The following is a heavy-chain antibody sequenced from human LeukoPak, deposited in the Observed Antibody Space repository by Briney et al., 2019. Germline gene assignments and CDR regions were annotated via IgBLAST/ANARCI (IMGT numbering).Heavy chain of an antibody. J-gene: IGHJ4*02. CDR3: ARSGNYDC. CDR1: GFIFSSYG. Sequence: GGSLRLSCAASGFIFSSYGMHWVRQAPGKGLEWVAHIWYDGSNKYYADSVKGRFTISRDNAKNSLYLQMNSLRDEDTALYYCARSGNYDCWGQGTLVTVSS. CDR2: IWYDGSNK. V-gene: IGHV3-33*01. D-gene: IGHD1-1*01.